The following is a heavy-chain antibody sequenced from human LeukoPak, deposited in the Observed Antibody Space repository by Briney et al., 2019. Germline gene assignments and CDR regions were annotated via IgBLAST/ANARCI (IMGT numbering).Heavy chain of an antibody. CDR1: GHSSTRGYY. Sequence: PSETLSLTCAISGHSSTRGYYWAWFRQSPGKGLEWIATFFQSEKSFYNASLKSRVIMSLDTSKSQFSLNLTSVTAADTAVYYCARVLPVLYLLDSWGQGTHVTVSS. D-gene: IGHD2/OR15-2a*01. V-gene: IGHV4-38-2*01. CDR2: FFQSEKS. J-gene: IGHJ4*02. CDR3: ARVLPVLYLLDS.